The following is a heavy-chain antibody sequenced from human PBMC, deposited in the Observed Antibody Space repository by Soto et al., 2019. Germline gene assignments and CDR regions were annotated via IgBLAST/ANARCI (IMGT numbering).Heavy chain of an antibody. CDR2: INHSGST. CDR3: ARDKITGLFDY. D-gene: IGHD2-8*02. CDR1: GRSFSGYY. Sequence: SETLSLTCAVYGRSFSGYYWSWIRQPPGKGLEWIGEINHSGSTNYNPSLKSRVTISVDTSKNHFSLKLSSLTAADTAVYYCARDKITGLFDYWGQGTLVT. V-gene: IGHV4-34*01. J-gene: IGHJ4*02.